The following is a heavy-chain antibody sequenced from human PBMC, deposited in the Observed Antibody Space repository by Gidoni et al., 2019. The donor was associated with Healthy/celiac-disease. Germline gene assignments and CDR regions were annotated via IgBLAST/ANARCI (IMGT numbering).Heavy chain of an antibody. CDR1: GCSISRYS. CDR2: IYYSGST. D-gene: IGHD2-15*01. Sequence: QVQLQESGPGLVKPSEPLSLTRTVSGCSISRYSWSWIRQPPGKGLEWIGYIYYSGSTNYNPSLKSRVTISVDTSKNQFSLKLSSVTAADTAVYYCARVMVVAAPRSYYYYMDVWGKGTTVTVSS. V-gene: IGHV4-59*01. J-gene: IGHJ6*03. CDR3: ARVMVVAAPRSYYYYMDV.